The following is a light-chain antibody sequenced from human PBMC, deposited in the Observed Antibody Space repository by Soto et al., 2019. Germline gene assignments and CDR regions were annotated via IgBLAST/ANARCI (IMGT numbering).Light chain of an antibody. Sequence: EIVLTQSPATLSLSPGERATLSCRASQSVSSYLAWYQQKPGQAPRLLIYDASNMATGIPARFSGSGSGTDFTLTISSLEPEDFAVYYCQQRSKWPSFGGGTKVEIK. V-gene: IGKV3-11*01. CDR3: QQRSKWPS. CDR1: QSVSSY. CDR2: DAS. J-gene: IGKJ4*01.